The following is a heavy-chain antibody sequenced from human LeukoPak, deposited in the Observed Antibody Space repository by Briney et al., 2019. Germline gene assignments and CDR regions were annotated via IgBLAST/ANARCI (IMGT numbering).Heavy chain of an antibody. CDR2: IIPIFGIA. CDR1: GYTFTSYY. J-gene: IGHJ3*02. Sequence: SVKVSCKASGYTFTSYYMHWVRQAPGQGLEWMGRIIPIFGIANYAQKFQGRVTITADKSTSTAYMELSSLRSEDTAVYYCARHDYGGNSGGRNAFDIWGQGTMVTVSS. D-gene: IGHD4-23*01. CDR3: ARHDYGGNSGGRNAFDI. V-gene: IGHV1-69*02.